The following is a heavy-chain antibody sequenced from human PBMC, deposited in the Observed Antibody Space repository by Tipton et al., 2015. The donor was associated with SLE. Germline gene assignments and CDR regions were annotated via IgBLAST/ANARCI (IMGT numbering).Heavy chain of an antibody. CDR2: INPHSGDT. CDR1: GYTFAAHS. CDR3: ARDGDSSSKNWFDP. J-gene: IGHJ5*02. Sequence: QSGAEVKKPGASVKVSCKASGYTFAAHSMHWLRQAPGQGLEWMGWINPHSGDTRYVQKFQGRVTMTRDTSISTAYMELSSLRSDDTAIYYCARDGDSSSKNWFDPWGQGTLVTVSS. D-gene: IGHD6-13*01. V-gene: IGHV1-2*02.